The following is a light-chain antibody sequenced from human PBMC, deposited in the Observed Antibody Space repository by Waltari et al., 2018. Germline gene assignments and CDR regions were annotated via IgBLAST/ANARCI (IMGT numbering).Light chain of an antibody. Sequence: DIQMTQSPSTLPVYVGDRVTIPCLASQSISSWSAWYQQKPGKAPTLLIDKASSLESGVPSRCSGSGSGTEFTRTISSLQPDDFATYYGQQYNSYGTFGQGTKLEIK. CDR1: QSISSW. CDR2: KAS. J-gene: IGKJ2*02. CDR3: QQYNSYGT. V-gene: IGKV1-5*03.